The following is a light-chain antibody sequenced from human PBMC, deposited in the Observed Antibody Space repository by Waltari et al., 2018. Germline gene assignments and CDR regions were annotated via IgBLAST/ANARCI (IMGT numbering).Light chain of an antibody. J-gene: IGLJ2*01. Sequence: SSALTQDPAVSVALGQLVRLTCQRDHPRTSYVRWYQQKPGQAPILVIFDNDNRPSGILDRISGASSWDIASLASTGAQAEDEDDYYCNSRDTRGNHFVVFGGGSKLTVL. V-gene: IGLV3-19*01. CDR2: DND. CDR3: NSRDTRGNHFVV. CDR1: HPRTSY.